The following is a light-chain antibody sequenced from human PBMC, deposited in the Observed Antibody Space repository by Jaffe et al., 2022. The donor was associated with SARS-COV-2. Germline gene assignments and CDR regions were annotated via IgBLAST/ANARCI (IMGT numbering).Light chain of an antibody. CDR3: QQYGT. CDR1: QSVSSSY. J-gene: IGKJ4*01. V-gene: IGKV3-20*01. CDR2: GAS. Sequence: EIVLTQSPGTLSLSPGERATLSCRASQSVSSSYLAWYQQKPGQAPRLLIYGASSRAAGIPDRFSGSGSGTDFTLTINRLEPEDFAVYYCQQYGTFGGGTTVEIK.